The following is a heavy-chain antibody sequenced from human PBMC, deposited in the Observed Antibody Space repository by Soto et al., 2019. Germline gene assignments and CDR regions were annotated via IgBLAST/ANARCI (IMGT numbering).Heavy chain of an antibody. CDR1: CGSISSVYYY. Sequence: PSETLSLTCSVSCGSISSVYYYWSWIRQPPGKCIEWIGNIYYIGNXXYNPSLKXXLIISIETSNXQFSLXVVSVTSADKAVYYCASSSLYGLDVWGQGTTVTVSS. J-gene: IGHJ6*02. V-gene: IGHV4-30-4*01. CDR2: IYYIGNX. CDR3: ASSSLYGLDV.